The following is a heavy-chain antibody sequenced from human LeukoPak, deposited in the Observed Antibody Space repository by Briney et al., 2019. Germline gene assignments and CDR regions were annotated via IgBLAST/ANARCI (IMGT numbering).Heavy chain of an antibody. CDR1: GGSISSGSYY. CDR3: ARGSYYYDSSGYSPVFNI. D-gene: IGHD3-22*01. J-gene: IGHJ3*02. V-gene: IGHV4-61*10. Sequence: SETLSLTCTVSGGSISSGSYYWSWIRQPAGKGLEGIGRIYYSGSTNYNPSLKSRVTISVDTSKNQFSLKLSSVTAADTAVYYCARGSYYYDSSGYSPVFNIWGQGTMVTVSS. CDR2: IYYSGST.